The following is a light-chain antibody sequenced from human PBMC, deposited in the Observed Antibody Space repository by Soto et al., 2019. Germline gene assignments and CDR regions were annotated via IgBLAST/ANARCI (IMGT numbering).Light chain of an antibody. V-gene: IGKV1-5*01. CDR3: QQYNNFRWT. CDR2: DAS. CDR1: QSVSWW. J-gene: IGKJ1*01. Sequence: DIQITQSPSTLSASVGDRLTITCQASQSVSWWLAWYQQKPGKAPKLLIYDASTLESGVPLRFSGSGSGTEFTLTISSLQPDDVATYYCQQYNNFRWTFGQGTKVDIK.